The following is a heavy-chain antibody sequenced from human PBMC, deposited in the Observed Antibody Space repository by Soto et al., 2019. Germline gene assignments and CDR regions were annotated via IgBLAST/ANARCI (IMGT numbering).Heavy chain of an antibody. CDR2: INTGNGKT. D-gene: IGHD6-13*01. V-gene: IGHV1-3*04. Sequence: ASVKVSCKASGYIFMNFALHWVRQAPGQTFEWMGWINTGNGKTEYSQKFQGRITIIRDTSASTAYMELSDLRSEDTAVYYCARDWYPRFDPWGPGTLF. CDR1: GYIFMNFA. J-gene: IGHJ5*02. CDR3: ARDWYPRFDP.